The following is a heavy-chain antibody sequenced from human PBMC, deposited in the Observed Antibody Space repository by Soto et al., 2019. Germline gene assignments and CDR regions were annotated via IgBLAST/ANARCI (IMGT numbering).Heavy chain of an antibody. CDR2: ISYSGTT. CDR1: GGSISSYY. V-gene: IGHV4-30-4*01. D-gene: IGHD5-18*01. J-gene: IGHJ5*02. Sequence: SETLSLTCPVSGGSISSYYWSWIRQPPGEGLEWIGFISYSGTTSYSPSLKSRVAISLDTSKNQFSLSLNFVTAADTAVYYCARGRGYSYGLDPWGQGSLVTVSS. CDR3: ARGRGYSYGLDP.